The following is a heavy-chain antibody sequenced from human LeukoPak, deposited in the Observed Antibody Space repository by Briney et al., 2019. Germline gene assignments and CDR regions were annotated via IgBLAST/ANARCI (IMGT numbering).Heavy chain of an antibody. CDR2: ISGSGGST. V-gene: IGHV3-23*01. CDR3: TTDAGWFGELLGY. Sequence: GGSLRLSCAASGFTFSSYAMSWVRQAPGKGLEWVSAISGSGGSTYYADSVKGRFTISRDNSKNTLYLQMNSLKTEDTAVYYCTTDAGWFGELLGYWGQGTLVTVSS. CDR1: GFTFSSYA. J-gene: IGHJ4*02. D-gene: IGHD3-10*01.